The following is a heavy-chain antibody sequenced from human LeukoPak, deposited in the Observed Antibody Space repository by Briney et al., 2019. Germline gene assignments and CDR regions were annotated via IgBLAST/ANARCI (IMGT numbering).Heavy chain of an antibody. V-gene: IGHV3-74*01. CDR1: GFTFSRYS. D-gene: IGHD3-16*01. CDR3: VCLGLGGLSLD. Sequence: GGSLRLSCAASGFTFSRYSMHWVRQAPGKGLVWVSHVNSDGSGTDYADSVKGRFTISRDNAKNTLYLQMDSLRVEDTAVYYCVCLGLGGLSLDWGQGTLVTVSS. CDR2: VNSDGSGT. J-gene: IGHJ4*02.